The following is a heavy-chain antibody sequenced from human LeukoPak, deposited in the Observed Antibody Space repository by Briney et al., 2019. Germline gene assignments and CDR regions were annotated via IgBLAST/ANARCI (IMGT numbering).Heavy chain of an antibody. CDR2: IYYTGTT. Sequence: SETLSLTCTVSGVSTSSSAYYWYWIRQPPGKGLEWIGSIYYTGTTYYNTSLKSRLSISVDMSKNQFSLKLTPVTAADTAVYYCAAGSHDYSGDWGQGTLVTVSS. V-gene: IGHV4-39*01. CDR3: AAGSHDYSGD. CDR1: GVSTSSSAYY. J-gene: IGHJ4*02.